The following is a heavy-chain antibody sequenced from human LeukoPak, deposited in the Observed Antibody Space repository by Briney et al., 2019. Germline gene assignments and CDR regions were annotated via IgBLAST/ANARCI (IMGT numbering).Heavy chain of an antibody. J-gene: IGHJ4*02. CDR2: IYYSGST. CDR1: GGSISSYY. Sequence: SETLSLTCSVSGGSISSYYWSWIRQPPGKGLEWIGYIYYSGSTNYNPSLKSRVTISVDTSKNQFSLKLSSVTAADTAVYYCARGTVVTSFDYWGQGTLVTVSS. CDR3: ARGTVVTSFDY. V-gene: IGHV4-59*01. D-gene: IGHD4-23*01.